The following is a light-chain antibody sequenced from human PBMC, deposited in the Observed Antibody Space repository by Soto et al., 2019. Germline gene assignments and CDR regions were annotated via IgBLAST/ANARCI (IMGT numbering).Light chain of an antibody. V-gene: IGKV3-20*01. CDR1: QSVSSSY. Sequence: EIVLTQSPGTLSLSPGERATLSCRASQSVSSSYLAWYQQKPGQAPRLLIYGASSRATGIPDRFSGSGSGTDFTLTISRLEPEDFEVYYCQQYGSSTPITFGQGTRLEIK. CDR2: GAS. J-gene: IGKJ5*01. CDR3: QQYGSSTPIT.